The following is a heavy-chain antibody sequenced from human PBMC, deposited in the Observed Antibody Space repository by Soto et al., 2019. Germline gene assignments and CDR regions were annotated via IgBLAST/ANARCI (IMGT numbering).Heavy chain of an antibody. CDR2: ISGGGDST. CDR3: AKGRIVEGDYYFGMDV. CDR1: GFTFSDYP. D-gene: IGHD3-22*01. J-gene: IGHJ6*02. V-gene: IGHV3-23*01. Sequence: EVQLLESGGGLVQPGGSLRLSCAASGFTFSDYPMSWVRQAPGKGLEWVSGISGGGDSTYYADSVKGRFSISRDNFKDTLYLQMNSLRGEDTAVYYCAKGRIVEGDYYFGMDVWCQGTTVTVSS.